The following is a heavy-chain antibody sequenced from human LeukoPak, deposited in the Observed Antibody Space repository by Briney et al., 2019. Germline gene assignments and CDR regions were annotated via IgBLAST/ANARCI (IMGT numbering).Heavy chain of an antibody. J-gene: IGHJ5*02. CDR1: GFTFSDYC. V-gene: IGHV3-11*01. Sequence: TGGSLRLSCAASGFTFSDYCMSWIRQAPGKGLEWVSYISSSGSTIYYADSVKGRFTISRDNAKNSLYLQMNSLRAEDTTVYYCARGAAYNWFDPWGQGTLVTVSS. CDR2: ISSSGSTI. D-gene: IGHD6-13*01. CDR3: ARGAAYNWFDP.